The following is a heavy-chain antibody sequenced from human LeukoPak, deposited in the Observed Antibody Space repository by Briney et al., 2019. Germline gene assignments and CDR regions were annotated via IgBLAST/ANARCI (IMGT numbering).Heavy chain of an antibody. D-gene: IGHD2-21*02. Sequence: ASVKVSCKASGGTFSSYAISWVRQAPGQGLEWMGRIIPILGIPNYAQKFQGRVTITADKSTTTAYMELSSLRSEGTAVYYCATEAIVVVTARDYWHFDLWGRGTLVTVSS. V-gene: IGHV1-69*04. CDR3: ATEAIVVVTARDYWHFDL. CDR1: GGTFSSYA. CDR2: IIPILGIP. J-gene: IGHJ2*01.